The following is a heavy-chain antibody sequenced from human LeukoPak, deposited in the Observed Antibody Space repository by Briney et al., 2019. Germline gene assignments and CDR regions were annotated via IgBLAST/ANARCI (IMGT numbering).Heavy chain of an antibody. V-gene: IGHV1-8*01. Sequence: GASVKVSCKASGYTFTSYDINWVRQATGQGLGWMGWMNPNSGNTGYAQKFQGRVTMTRNTSISTAYMELSSLRSEDTAVYYCARGPYTYYDFWSGYYRDGAFDIWGQGTMVTVSS. J-gene: IGHJ3*02. CDR1: GYTFTSYD. CDR2: MNPNSGNT. D-gene: IGHD3-3*01. CDR3: ARGPYTYYDFWSGYYRDGAFDI.